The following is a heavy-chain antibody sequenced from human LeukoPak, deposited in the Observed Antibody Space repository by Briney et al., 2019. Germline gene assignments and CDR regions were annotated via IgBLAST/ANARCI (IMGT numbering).Heavy chain of an antibody. CDR1: GGSISSYY. CDR3: ARGSLYYYYYMDV. J-gene: IGHJ6*03. Sequence: SETLSLTCTVSGGSISSYYWSWIRQPPGRGLEWIGYIYYSGSTNYNPSLKSRVTISVDTSKNQFSLKLSSVTAADTAVYYCARGSLYYYYYMDVWGKGTTVTVSS. CDR2: IYYSGST. V-gene: IGHV4-59*01.